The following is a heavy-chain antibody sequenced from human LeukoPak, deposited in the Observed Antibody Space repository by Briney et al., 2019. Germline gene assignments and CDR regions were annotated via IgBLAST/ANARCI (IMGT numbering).Heavy chain of an antibody. Sequence: ASVKVSCKASGGTFSSYAISWVRQAPGQGLEWMGGIIPIFDTGNYAQKFQGRVTITADKSTSTAYMELSSLRSEDTAVYYCARTYYYDSSGYYFDYWGQGTPVAVSS. CDR2: IIPIFDTG. CDR3: ARTYYYDSSGYYFDY. V-gene: IGHV1-69*06. CDR1: GGTFSSYA. D-gene: IGHD3-22*01. J-gene: IGHJ4*02.